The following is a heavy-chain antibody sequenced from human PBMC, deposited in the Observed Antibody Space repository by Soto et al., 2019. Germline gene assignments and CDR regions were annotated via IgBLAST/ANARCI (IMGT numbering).Heavy chain of an antibody. J-gene: IGHJ4*02. CDR2: IWYDGSNK. V-gene: IGHV3-33*01. CDR1: GFTFSSYG. CDR3: ATRLDTAMAIDY. D-gene: IGHD5-18*01. Sequence: PGGSLRLSCAAYGFTFSSYGMHWVRQAPGKGLEWVAVIWYDGSNKYYADSVKGRFTISRDNSKNTLYLQMNSLRAEDTAVYYCATRLDTAMAIDYWGQGTLVTVSS.